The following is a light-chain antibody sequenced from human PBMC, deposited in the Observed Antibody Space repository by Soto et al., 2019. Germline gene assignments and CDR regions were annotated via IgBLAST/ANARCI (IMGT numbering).Light chain of an antibody. V-gene: IGLV3-21*02. CDR1: NIETKN. Sequence: SYELTQPPSVSVAPGQTARIPCGGTNIETKNVHWYQQKPGQAPVLVIYDDSDRPSGIPERFSGSNSGNTATLTISRVEAGDEADYYCQVWDTASDLFYVFATGTKLTFL. J-gene: IGLJ1*01. CDR3: QVWDTASDLFYV. CDR2: DDS.